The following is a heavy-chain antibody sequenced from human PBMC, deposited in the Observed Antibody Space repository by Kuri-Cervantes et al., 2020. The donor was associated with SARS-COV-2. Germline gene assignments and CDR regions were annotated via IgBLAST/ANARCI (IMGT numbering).Heavy chain of an antibody. CDR2: ISGSGGST. V-gene: IGHV3-23*01. J-gene: IGHJ6*03. D-gene: IGHD6-13*01. CDR3: AKDLIAAAGNDYFYMDV. CDR1: GFTFSSYA. Sequence: GESLKISWAASGFTFSSYAMSWVRQAPGKGLEWVSAISGSGGSTYYADSVKGRFTISRDNSKNTLYLQMDNLRAEDRAVYYCAKDLIAAAGNDYFYMDVWGTGTTVTVSS.